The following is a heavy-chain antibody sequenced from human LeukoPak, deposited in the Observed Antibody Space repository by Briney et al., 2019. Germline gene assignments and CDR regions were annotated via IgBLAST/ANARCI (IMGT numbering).Heavy chain of an antibody. Sequence: SETLSPTCAVYGGSFSGYYWSWIRQPPGKGLEWIGEINHSGSTNYNPSLKSRVTISVDTSKNQFSLKLSSVTAADTAVYYCARESLRDGYNVFDYWGQGTLVTVSS. CDR2: INHSGST. V-gene: IGHV4-34*01. CDR1: GGSFSGYY. CDR3: ARESLRDGYNVFDY. D-gene: IGHD5-24*01. J-gene: IGHJ4*02.